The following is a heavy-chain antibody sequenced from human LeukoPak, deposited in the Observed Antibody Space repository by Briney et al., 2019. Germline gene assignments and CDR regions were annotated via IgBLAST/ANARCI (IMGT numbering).Heavy chain of an antibody. CDR1: GGTFSSYA. CDR2: IIPIFGTA. D-gene: IGHD3-3*01. V-gene: IGHV1-69*05. J-gene: IGHJ4*02. Sequence: ASVKVSCKASGGTFSSYAISWVRQAPGQGLEWMGGIIPIFGTANYAQKFQGRVTITTDESTSTAYMELSSLRSEDTAVYYCARAGLGDFWSGYHSGSFDYWGQGTLVTVPS. CDR3: ARAGLGDFWSGYHSGSFDY.